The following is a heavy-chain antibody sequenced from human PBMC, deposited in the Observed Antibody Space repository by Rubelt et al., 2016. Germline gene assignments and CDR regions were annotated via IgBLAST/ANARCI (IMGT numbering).Heavy chain of an antibody. CDR2: IYYGGST. V-gene: IGHV4-31*03. CDR1: GGSISSGGYY. Sequence: QVQLQESGPGLVKPSQTLSLTCTVSGGSISSGGYYWSWIRQHPGKGLEWIGYIYYGGSTYYNPSLKSRVTISVDTSKNQFSLKLSSVTAADTAVYYCARGMRQQPPYYFDYWGQGTLVTVSS. CDR3: ARGMRQQPPYYFDY. D-gene: IGHD6-13*01. J-gene: IGHJ4*02.